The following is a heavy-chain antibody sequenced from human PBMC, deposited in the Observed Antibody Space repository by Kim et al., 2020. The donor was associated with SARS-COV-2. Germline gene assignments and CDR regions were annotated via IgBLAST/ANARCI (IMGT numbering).Heavy chain of an antibody. J-gene: IGHJ4*02. CDR2: ISSSGSTI. V-gene: IGHV3-48*03. Sequence: GGSLRLSCAASGFTFSSYEMNWVRQAPGKGLEWVSYISSSGSTIYYADSVKGRFTISRDNAKNSLYLQMNSLRAEDTAVYYCARPIAVADNSFDYWGQGTLVTVSS. CDR3: ARPIAVADNSFDY. D-gene: IGHD6-19*01. CDR1: GFTFSSYE.